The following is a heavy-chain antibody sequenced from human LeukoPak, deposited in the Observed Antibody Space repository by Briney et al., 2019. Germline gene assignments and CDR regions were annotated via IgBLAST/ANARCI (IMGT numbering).Heavy chain of an antibody. CDR2: INHSGST. D-gene: IGHD6-6*01. CDR3: ARVSSSSFDY. J-gene: IGHJ4*02. CDR1: GGSFSGYY. Sequence: SETLSLTCAVYGGSFSGYYWSWIRQPPGKGLEWIGEINHSGSTNYNPSLKSRVTISVDTSKNQFSLKLSSVTAADTAVYYCARVSSSSFDYWGQGTLVTVSS. V-gene: IGHV4-34*01.